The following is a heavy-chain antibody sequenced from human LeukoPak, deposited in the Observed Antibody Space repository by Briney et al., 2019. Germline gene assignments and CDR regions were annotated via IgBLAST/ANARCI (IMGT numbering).Heavy chain of an antibody. V-gene: IGHV3-21*06. J-gene: IGHJ4*02. D-gene: IGHD3-3*01. CDR1: GFTFSTYS. CDR2: IPGNSRYI. Sequence: PGGSLRLSCAAPGFTFSTYSMTWVRQAPGKGLEWVSSIPGNSRYIYYADSVKGRFTISRDNAKNSLFLQMSSLTAEDTAVYYCARGGAFGVDRNDYWGQGTLVTVSS. CDR3: ARGGAFGVDRNDY.